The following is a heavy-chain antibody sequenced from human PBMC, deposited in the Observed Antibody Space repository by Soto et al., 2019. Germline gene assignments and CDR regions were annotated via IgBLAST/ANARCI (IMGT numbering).Heavy chain of an antibody. CDR3: VKDQRATISPNWFDP. V-gene: IGHV3-64D*06. Sequence: GGSLRHSCSASGFTFSSYAMHWVRQATGKGLEYVSAISSNGGSTYYADSVKGRFTISRDNSKNTLYLQMSSLRAEDTAVYYCVKDQRATISPNWFDPWGQGTLVTVSS. CDR2: ISSNGGST. J-gene: IGHJ5*02. D-gene: IGHD5-12*01. CDR1: GFTFSSYA.